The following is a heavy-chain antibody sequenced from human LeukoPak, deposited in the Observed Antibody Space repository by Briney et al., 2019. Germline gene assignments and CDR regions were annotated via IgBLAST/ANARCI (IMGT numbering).Heavy chain of an antibody. CDR1: GGSISGINYY. CDR3: ARVSPSGVWDV. Sequence: PSQTLSLTCTVSGGSISGINYYWTWIRQPAGKGLEWIGRIYTTGSSNYNPSLKSRVTISVDTSNNQFSLKLSSVTAADTAVYYCARVSPSGVWDVWGQATTVTVSS. D-gene: IGHD3-10*01. CDR2: IYTTGSS. J-gene: IGHJ6*02. V-gene: IGHV4-61*02.